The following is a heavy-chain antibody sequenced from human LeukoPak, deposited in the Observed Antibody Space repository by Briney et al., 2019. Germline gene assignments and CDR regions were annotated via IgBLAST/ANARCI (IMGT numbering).Heavy chain of an antibody. J-gene: IGHJ4*02. Sequence: SETLSLTCAVYGGSFSGYYWSWIRQPPGKGLEWIGEINHSGSTNYNPSLKSRVTISVDTSKNRFSLKLSSVTAADTAVYYCAREGGSYLSYFDYWGQGTLVTVSS. V-gene: IGHV4-34*01. D-gene: IGHD1-26*01. CDR2: INHSGST. CDR3: AREGGSYLSYFDY. CDR1: GGSFSGYY.